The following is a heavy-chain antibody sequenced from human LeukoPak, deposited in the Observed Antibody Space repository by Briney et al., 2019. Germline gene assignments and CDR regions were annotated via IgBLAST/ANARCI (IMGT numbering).Heavy chain of an antibody. D-gene: IGHD3-22*01. CDR2: ISAYNGYT. V-gene: IGHV1-18*01. CDR3: ARRAGDYSHPYDY. CDR1: GGTFSSYA. J-gene: IGHJ4*02. Sequence: ASVKVSCKASGGTFSSYAISWVRQAPGQGLEWMGWISAYNGYTNYAQKLQGRVTITTDTSTSTAYMELRSLRSDDTAVYYCARRAGDYSHPYDYWGQGTLVTVSS.